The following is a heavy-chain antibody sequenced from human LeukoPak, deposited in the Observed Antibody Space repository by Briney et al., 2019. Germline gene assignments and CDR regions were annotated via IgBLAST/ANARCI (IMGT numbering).Heavy chain of an antibody. D-gene: IGHD3-10*01. CDR2: ISSSRSYI. J-gene: IGHJ4*02. V-gene: IGHV3-21*01. CDR3: ARALYGSGGYYYPGDY. Sequence: GGSLRLSCAASGFTFSSYTMNWVRQAPGKGLEWVSSISSSRSYIYYADSVKGRFTISRDNAKNTLYLQMNSLRAEDTAVYYCARALYGSGGYYYPGDYWGQGTLVTVSS. CDR1: GFTFSSYT.